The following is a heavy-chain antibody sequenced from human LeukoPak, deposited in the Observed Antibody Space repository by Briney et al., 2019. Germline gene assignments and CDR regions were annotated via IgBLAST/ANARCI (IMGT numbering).Heavy chain of an antibody. D-gene: IGHD3-10*01. V-gene: IGHV1-2*02. CDR3: ARDITMVRGMLHGNWFDP. J-gene: IGHJ5*02. CDR2: INPNSGVT. CDR1: GYTFTAYY. Sequence: ASVKVSCKASGYTFTAYYMHWARQAPGQGLEWMGLINPNSGVTKFAQKFQGRVTMSRDTSISTAYMELNRLTSDDTAVYYCARDITMVRGMLHGNWFDPWGQGTLVTVSS.